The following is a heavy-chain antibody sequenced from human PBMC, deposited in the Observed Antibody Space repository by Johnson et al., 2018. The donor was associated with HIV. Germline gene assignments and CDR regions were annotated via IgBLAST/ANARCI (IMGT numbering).Heavy chain of an antibody. V-gene: IGHV3-13*01. CDR2: IGTAGDT. Sequence: VQLVESGGGLVQPGGSLRLSCAASGFTFSSYDMHWVRQATGKGLEWVSAIGTAGDTYYPGSVKGRFTISRENAKNSLYLQMNSLRAGDTAVYYCARGRISMKVVDLRGGGFDIWGQGTKVTVSS. CDR3: ARGRISMKVVDLRGGGFDI. CDR1: GFTFSSYD. J-gene: IGHJ3*02. D-gene: IGHD3-22*01.